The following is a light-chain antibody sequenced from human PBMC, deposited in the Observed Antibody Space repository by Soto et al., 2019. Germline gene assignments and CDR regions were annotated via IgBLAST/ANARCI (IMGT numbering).Light chain of an antibody. Sequence: EIVLTQSPRTLSLSPGDRATLSCRASQSVSSSYLAWYQQKPGQAPGLLIYGASSRATGIPDRFSGSGSGTDFTLTISRLEPEDFAVYYCQQYGRSPWTFGQGTKVDIK. CDR1: QSVSSSY. V-gene: IGKV3-20*01. CDR2: GAS. J-gene: IGKJ1*01. CDR3: QQYGRSPWT.